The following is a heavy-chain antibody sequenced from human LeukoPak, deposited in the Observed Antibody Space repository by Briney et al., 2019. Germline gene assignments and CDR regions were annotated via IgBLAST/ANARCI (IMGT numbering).Heavy chain of an antibody. V-gene: IGHV4-38-2*01. D-gene: IGHD3-10*01. CDR2: IYHSGST. J-gene: IGHJ4*02. CDR3: ARGFLEDYYGSGAGY. CDR1: GYSISSGYY. Sequence: PSETLSLTCAVSGYSISSGYYWGWIRQPPGEGLEWIGSIYHSGSTYYNPSLKSRVTISVDTSKNQFSLKLSSVTAADTAVYYCARGFLEDYYGSGAGYWGQGTLVTASS.